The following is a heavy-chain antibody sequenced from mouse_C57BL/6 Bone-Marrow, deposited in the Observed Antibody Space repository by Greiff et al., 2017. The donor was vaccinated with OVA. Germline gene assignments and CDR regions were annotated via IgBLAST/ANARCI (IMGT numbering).Heavy chain of an antibody. CDR2: ISSGGSYT. CDR3: ARYYYGSVMDY. Sequence: EVHLVESGGDLVKPGGSLKLSCAASGFTFSSYGMSWVRQTPDKRLEWVATISSGGSYTYYPDSVKGRFTISRDNAKNTLYLQMSSLKSEDTAMYYCARYYYGSVMDYWGQGTSVTVSS. CDR1: GFTFSSYG. V-gene: IGHV5-6*01. D-gene: IGHD1-1*01. J-gene: IGHJ4*01.